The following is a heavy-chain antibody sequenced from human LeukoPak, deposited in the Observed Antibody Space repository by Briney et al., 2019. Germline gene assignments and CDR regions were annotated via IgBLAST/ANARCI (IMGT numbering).Heavy chain of an antibody. D-gene: IGHD5-18*01. Sequence: SETLSLTCTVSGGSISSYYWSWVRQPPGKGLEWIGYVYYSGTTNYNPSLKSRVTISIDASKNQLSLRLDPVTAADTAVYYCARSQYSYGLNYWAQGTLVTVSS. CDR2: VYYSGTT. J-gene: IGHJ4*02. CDR3: ARSQYSYGLNY. CDR1: GGSISSYY. V-gene: IGHV4-59*01.